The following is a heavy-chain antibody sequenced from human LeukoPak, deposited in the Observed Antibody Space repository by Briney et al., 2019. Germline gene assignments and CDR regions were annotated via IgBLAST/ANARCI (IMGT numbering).Heavy chain of an antibody. V-gene: IGHV1-18*01. CDR3: ARVHVLLWFGEVYYFDY. Sequence: ASVKVSCKASGYTFTSYGISWVRRAPGQGLEWMGWISAYNGDTNYAQKLQGRVTMTTDTSTSTAYMELRSLRSDDTAVYYCARVHVLLWFGEVYYFDYWGQGTLVTVSS. J-gene: IGHJ4*02. D-gene: IGHD3-10*01. CDR1: GYTFTSYG. CDR2: ISAYNGDT.